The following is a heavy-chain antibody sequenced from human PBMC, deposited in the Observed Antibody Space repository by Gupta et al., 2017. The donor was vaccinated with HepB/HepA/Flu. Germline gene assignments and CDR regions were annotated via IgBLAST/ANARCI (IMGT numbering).Heavy chain of an antibody. V-gene: IGHV3-23*01. Sequence: EMQLLESGGGLVQPGGSLRVSCAASGFTFSNYAITWVRQAPGKGLEWVSTISATSISTYYADSAKGRFTISRDNSKNTLYLQMNSLGDEETAIYYCARPKTPVDYGPDPFDLWGQGTMVTVSS. J-gene: IGHJ3*01. CDR3: ARPKTPVDYGPDPFDL. CDR1: GFTFSNYA. CDR2: ISATSIST. D-gene: IGHD3-10*01.